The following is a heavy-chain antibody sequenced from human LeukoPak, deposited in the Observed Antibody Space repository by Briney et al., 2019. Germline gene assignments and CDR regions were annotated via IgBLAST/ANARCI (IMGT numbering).Heavy chain of an antibody. Sequence: KPGGSLRLSCAASGFTFSSYSMNWVRQAPGKGLEWVSSISSSSSYIYYADSVKGRFTISRDNAENSLYLQMNSLRAEDTAVYYCARDMRPLYYASGSFFFDYWGQGTLVTVSS. V-gene: IGHV3-21*01. D-gene: IGHD3-10*01. CDR1: GFTFSSYS. J-gene: IGHJ4*02. CDR3: ARDMRPLYYASGSFFFDY. CDR2: ISSSSSYI.